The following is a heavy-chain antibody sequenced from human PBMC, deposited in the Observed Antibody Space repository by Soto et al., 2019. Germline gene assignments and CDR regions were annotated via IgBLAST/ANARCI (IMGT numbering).Heavy chain of an antibody. CDR2: IYPGDSDT. J-gene: IGHJ4*02. Sequence: GAEDNIANFGGGWVRQKTGKGLEWMGIIYPGDSDTRYSPSFQGQVTISADKSISTAYLQWSSLKASDTAMYYCASQEGYTDRSGYYHNWAQGTLGTVSS. V-gene: IGHV5-51*01. CDR3: ASQEGYTDRSGYYHN. D-gene: IGHD3-22*01. CDR1: EDNIANFG.